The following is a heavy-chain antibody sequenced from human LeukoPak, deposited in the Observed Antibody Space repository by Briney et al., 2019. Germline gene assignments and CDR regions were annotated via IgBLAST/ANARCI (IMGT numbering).Heavy chain of an antibody. CDR3: AREGPYSYGSFDS. Sequence: SETLSLTCAVNGGSFSGFYWSWIRQPPGKGLEWIGEINHSGSTNYNPSLKSRVTISVDTSKNQFSLDLSSVTAADTAVYYCAREGPYSYGSFDSWGQGTLVIVSS. D-gene: IGHD5-18*01. CDR2: INHSGST. CDR1: GGSFSGFY. J-gene: IGHJ4*02. V-gene: IGHV4-34*01.